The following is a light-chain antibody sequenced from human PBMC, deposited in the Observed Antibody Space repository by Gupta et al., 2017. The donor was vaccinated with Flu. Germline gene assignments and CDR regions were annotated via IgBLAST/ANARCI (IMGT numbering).Light chain of an antibody. J-gene: IGKJ1*01. CDR1: QSISNW. CDR2: QAT. Sequence: DIQMTQSPSTMSASVGDRVTITCRASQSISNWLAWYQQKPGKVPKLLIYQATSLESGVTSRFSGSGEEKEFTPTSSGQQKDDGADYYYQRNNSLWTFGQGTXVDIK. V-gene: IGKV1-5*03. CDR3: QRNNSLWT.